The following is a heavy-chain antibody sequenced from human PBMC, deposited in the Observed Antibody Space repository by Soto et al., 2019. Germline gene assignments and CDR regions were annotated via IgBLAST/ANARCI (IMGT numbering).Heavy chain of an antibody. D-gene: IGHD2-21*01. CDR3: AREGYLENKNWFDP. CDR1: GGSISSGGYY. Sequence: SETLSLTCTVSGGSISSGGYYWSWIRQHPGKGLEWIGYIYYSGSTYYNPSLKSRVTISVDTSKNQFSLKLSSVTAADTAVYYCAREGYLENKNWFDPWGQGTLVTVSS. V-gene: IGHV4-31*03. CDR2: IYYSGST. J-gene: IGHJ5*02.